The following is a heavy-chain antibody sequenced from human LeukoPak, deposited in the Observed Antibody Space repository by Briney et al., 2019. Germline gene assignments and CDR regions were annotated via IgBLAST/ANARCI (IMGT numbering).Heavy chain of an antibody. V-gene: IGHV3-23*01. J-gene: IGHJ4*02. D-gene: IGHD4-17*01. CDR3: AKFASMTTVRYFDY. Sequence: GGSLRLSCAASGFTFSSCAMSWVRQAPGKGLEWVSAISGSGGSTYYADSVKGRFTISRDNSKNTLYLQMNSLRAEVTAVYYCAKFASMTTVRYFDYWGQGTLVTVSS. CDR1: GFTFSSCA. CDR2: ISGSGGST.